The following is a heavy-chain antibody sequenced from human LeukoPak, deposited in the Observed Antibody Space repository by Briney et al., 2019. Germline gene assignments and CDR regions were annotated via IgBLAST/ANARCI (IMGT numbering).Heavy chain of an antibody. V-gene: IGHV4-34*01. Sequence: PSETLSLTCAVYGGSFSGYYWSWIRQPPGKGLEWIGEINHSGSTNYNPSLKSRVTISVDTSKNQFSLKLSSVTAADTAVYYCARGGYYDYVWGSYRLHLSDYWGQGTLVTVSS. D-gene: IGHD3-16*02. CDR1: GGSFSGYY. J-gene: IGHJ4*02. CDR2: INHSGST. CDR3: ARGGYYDYVWGSYRLHLSDY.